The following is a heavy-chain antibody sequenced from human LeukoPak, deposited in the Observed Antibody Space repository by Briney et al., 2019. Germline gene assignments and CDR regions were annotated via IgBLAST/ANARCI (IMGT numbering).Heavy chain of an antibody. D-gene: IGHD2-2*01. CDR2: IIPIFGTA. Sequence: SVKVSCKASGGTFSSYAISWVRQAPGQGLEWMGGIIPIFGTANYAKKFQGRVTITADESTSTAYMELSSLRSEDTAVYYCARNPGGDIVVVPAAILFGWFDPWGQGTLVTVSS. V-gene: IGHV1-69*13. CDR1: GGTFSSYA. J-gene: IGHJ5*02. CDR3: ARNPGGDIVVVPAAILFGWFDP.